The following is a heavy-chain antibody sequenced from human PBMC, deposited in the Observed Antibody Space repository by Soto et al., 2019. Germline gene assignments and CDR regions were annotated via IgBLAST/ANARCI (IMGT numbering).Heavy chain of an antibody. D-gene: IGHD2-21*01. Sequence: EVQLVESGGGLVQPGESLRLSCAASGFTFSAFWMTWLRQAPGKGLEWVANIKRDGTVTHYGDSVEGRCTLSRDNAQNSLFLQLNSLRPEDTARYYCARDLSPPGEFFYDAVDVWGQGTFVTVSS. CDR3: ARDLSPPGEFFYDAVDV. J-gene: IGHJ3*01. CDR1: GFTFSAFW. CDR2: IKRDGTVT. V-gene: IGHV3-7*04.